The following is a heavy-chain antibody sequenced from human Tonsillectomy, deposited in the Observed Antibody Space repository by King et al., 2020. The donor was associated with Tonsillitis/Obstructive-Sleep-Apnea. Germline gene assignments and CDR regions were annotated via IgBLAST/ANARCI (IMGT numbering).Heavy chain of an antibody. CDR1: GYSFTNHW. Sequence: VQLVESGAEVKKPGESLKISCTASGYSFTNHWIGWVRQMPGKGLEWIGIIYPGDSETKYSPSFQGQVTISADKSITTAYLQWSSLKASDTAMYYCATAPSLVPFDYWGQGTLVTVSS. V-gene: IGHV5-51*01. D-gene: IGHD6-13*01. CDR3: ATAPSLVPFDY. CDR2: IYPGDSET. J-gene: IGHJ4*02.